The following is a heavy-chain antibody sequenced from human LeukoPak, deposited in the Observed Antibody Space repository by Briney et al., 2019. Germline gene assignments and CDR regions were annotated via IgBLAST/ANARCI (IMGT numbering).Heavy chain of an antibody. J-gene: IGHJ4*02. D-gene: IGHD5-12*01. V-gene: IGHV3-23*01. CDR1: GFTFSSYA. CDR2: IESGGTT. CDR3: AKERDMVVTVFDY. Sequence: GGSLRLSCAASGFTFSSYATSWVRQAPGKGLEWVSAIESGGTTFYADSMKGRFTISRDNSKNTLYLQMNSLRAEDTAVYYCAKERDMVVTVFDYWGQGTLVTVSS.